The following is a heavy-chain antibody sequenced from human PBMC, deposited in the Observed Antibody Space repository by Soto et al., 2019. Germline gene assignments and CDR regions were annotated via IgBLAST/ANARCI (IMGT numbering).Heavy chain of an antibody. CDR2: INPIFGTA. V-gene: IGHV1-69*12. CDR3: ARLRASNYEAYQH. D-gene: IGHD4-4*01. CDR1: GGTFSTYP. J-gene: IGHJ1*01. Sequence: QVQLVQSGAEVKKPGSSVKVSCKASGGTFSTYPISWVRQAPGQGLEWMGGINPIFGTANYAQKLQGRVTITAHESTTTAYMQLSSLRSEHTAVYYCARLRASNYEAYQHWGQGTLVTVSS.